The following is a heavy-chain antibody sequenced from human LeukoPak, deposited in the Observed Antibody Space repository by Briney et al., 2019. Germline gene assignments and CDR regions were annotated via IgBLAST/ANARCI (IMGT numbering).Heavy chain of an antibody. CDR2: INTNTGNP. CDR3: ARMRKQLGQGNWFDP. Sequence: ASVKVSCKASGYTFTGYYMHWVRQAPGQGLEWMGWINTNTGNPTYAQGFTGRFVFSLDTSVSTAYLQISSLKAEDTAVYYCARMRKQLGQGNWFDPWGQGTLVTVSS. CDR1: GYTFTGYY. V-gene: IGHV7-4-1*02. J-gene: IGHJ5*02. D-gene: IGHD6-6*01.